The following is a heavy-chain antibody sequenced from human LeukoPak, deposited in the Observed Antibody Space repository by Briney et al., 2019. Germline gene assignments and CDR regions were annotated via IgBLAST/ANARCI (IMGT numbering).Heavy chain of an antibody. Sequence: GGSLRLSCVASGFTFDDYAMHWVRQVPGKGLEWVSGISWNSGRIGYADSVKGRFTISRDNAKNSLYLQMNSLRTEDMALYYCAKEGVTYIAAHADYWGQGTLVTVSS. D-gene: IGHD6-6*01. CDR1: GFTFDDYA. V-gene: IGHV3-9*03. CDR2: ISWNSGRI. CDR3: AKEGVTYIAAHADY. J-gene: IGHJ4*02.